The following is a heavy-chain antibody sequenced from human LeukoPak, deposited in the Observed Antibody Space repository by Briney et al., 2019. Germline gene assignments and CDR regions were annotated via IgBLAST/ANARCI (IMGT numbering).Heavy chain of an antibody. CDR1: GFTFSSYG. V-gene: IGHV3-48*04. CDR2: ISSSSTI. D-gene: IGHD3-22*01. CDR3: ARTKTVVAPPFDY. J-gene: IGHJ4*02. Sequence: GGSLRLSCAASGFTFSSYGMTWVRQAPGKGLEWVSYISSSSTIYYADSVKGRFTISRDNAKNSLYLQMNSLRAEDTAVYYCARTKTVVAPPFDYWGQGTLVTVSS.